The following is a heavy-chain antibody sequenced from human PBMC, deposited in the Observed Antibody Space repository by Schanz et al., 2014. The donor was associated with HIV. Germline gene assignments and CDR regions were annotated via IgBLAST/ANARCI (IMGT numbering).Heavy chain of an antibody. V-gene: IGHV3-23*04. CDR3: AKSRGDSWPYGMDV. CDR2: ISDKGVRT. J-gene: IGHJ6*02. CDR1: GFTFSNYA. D-gene: IGHD4-17*01. Sequence: EVQLVESGGGLVKPGGSLRLSCAASGFTFSNYAMSWVRQAPGKGLEWVSGISDKGVRTNYADSVKGRLTISRDNSENTLYLQMNSLRAEDTAVYYCAKSRGDSWPYGMDVWGQGTTVTVSS.